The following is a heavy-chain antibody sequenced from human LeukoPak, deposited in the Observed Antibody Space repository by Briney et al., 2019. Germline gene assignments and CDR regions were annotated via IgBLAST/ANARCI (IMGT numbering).Heavy chain of an antibody. D-gene: IGHD4-23*01. CDR3: ARDPVPNYGGNFDY. V-gene: IGHV1-69*04. Sequence: GASVKVSCKASGGTFSSYAISWVRQAPGQGLEWMGRIIPILGIANYAQKFQGRVTITADKSTSTAYMELSSLRSEDTAVYYCARDPVPNYGGNFDYWGQGTLVTVSS. J-gene: IGHJ4*02. CDR2: IIPILGIA. CDR1: GGTFSSYA.